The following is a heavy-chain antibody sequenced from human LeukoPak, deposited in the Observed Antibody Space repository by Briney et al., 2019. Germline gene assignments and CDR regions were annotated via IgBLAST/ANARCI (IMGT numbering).Heavy chain of an antibody. Sequence: PGGSLRLSCAASGFTFDDYAMHWVRQAPGKGLEWVSGISWNSGSIGYADSVKGRFTISRDNAKNSLYLQMNSLRAEDTALYYCAKDKAYDYYYGMDVWGQGTTVTVSS. CDR2: ISWNSGSI. D-gene: IGHD5-12*01. CDR1: GFTFDDYA. V-gene: IGHV3-9*01. J-gene: IGHJ6*02. CDR3: AKDKAYDYYYGMDV.